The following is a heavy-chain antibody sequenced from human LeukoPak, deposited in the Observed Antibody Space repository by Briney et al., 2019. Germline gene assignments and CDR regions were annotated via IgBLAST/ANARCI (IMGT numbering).Heavy chain of an antibody. Sequence: PSETLSLTCTVSGGSVSSGDYYWSWIRQPPGKGLEWIGYFCHSASTYYNPSLKSRVSISVDTAKNQFSLKLTSVTAAATAVYYCASIVVAAAAIDYWGQGTLVTVSS. CDR2: FCHSAST. CDR3: ASIVVAAAAIDY. V-gene: IGHV4-30-4*01. D-gene: IGHD2-15*01. CDR1: GGSVSSGDYY. J-gene: IGHJ4*02.